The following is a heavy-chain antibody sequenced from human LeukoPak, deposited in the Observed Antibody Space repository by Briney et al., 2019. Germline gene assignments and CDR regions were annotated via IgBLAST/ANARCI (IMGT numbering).Heavy chain of an antibody. D-gene: IGHD4-17*01. CDR3: ARATYTVTTADASYMDV. J-gene: IGHJ6*03. Sequence: ASVKVSCKASGYTFTSYGISWVRQAPGQGLEWMGWISAYNGNTNYAQKLQGRVTMTTDTSTSTAYMELRSLRSDDTAVYYCARATYTVTTADASYMDVWGKGTTVTVSS. CDR1: GYTFTSYG. CDR2: ISAYNGNT. V-gene: IGHV1-18*01.